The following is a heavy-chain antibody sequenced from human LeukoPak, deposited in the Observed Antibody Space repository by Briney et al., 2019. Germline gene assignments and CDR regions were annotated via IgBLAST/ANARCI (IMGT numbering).Heavy chain of an antibody. D-gene: IGHD3-10*02. J-gene: IGHJ6*04. CDR3: GELGITMIGGV. V-gene: IGHV3-48*03. CDR1: GFTFSSYE. Sequence: AGGSLRLSCAASGFTFSSYEMNWVRQAPGKGLEWVSYISSSGSTIYYADSVKGRFTISRDNANNSLYLQMNSLRAEHTAVYYCGELGITMIGGVWGKGTTVTLSS. CDR2: ISSSGSTI.